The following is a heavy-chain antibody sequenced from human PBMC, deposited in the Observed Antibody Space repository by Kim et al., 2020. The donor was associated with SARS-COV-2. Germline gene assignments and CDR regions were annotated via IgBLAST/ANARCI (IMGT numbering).Heavy chain of an antibody. CDR3: AGSPRGYSYGYGTFDI. D-gene: IGHD5-18*01. Sequence: GGSLRLSCAASGFTFDDYGINWVRQAPGKGLEWGSGINWNGNSIGYIDSVKGRFTISRDNAKNSLYLQMNSLRVEDTAFYYCAGSPRGYSYGYGTFDIWGQGTMVTVSS. J-gene: IGHJ3*02. CDR2: INWNGNSI. V-gene: IGHV3-20*04. CDR1: GFTFDDYG.